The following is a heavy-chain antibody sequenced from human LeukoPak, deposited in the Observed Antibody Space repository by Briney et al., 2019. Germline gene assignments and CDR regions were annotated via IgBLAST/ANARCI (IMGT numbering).Heavy chain of an antibody. CDR3: ARVMYCGGDCYSGIFDY. V-gene: IGHV4-59*01. CDR2: IYYSGST. Sequence: SETLSLTCTVSGGSISSYHWSWIRQPPGKGLEWIGYIYYSGSTNYNPSLKSRVTISVDTSKNQFSLKLSSVTAADTAVYYCARVMYCGGDCYSGIFDYWGQGTLVTVSS. D-gene: IGHD2-21*01. J-gene: IGHJ4*02. CDR1: GGSISSYH.